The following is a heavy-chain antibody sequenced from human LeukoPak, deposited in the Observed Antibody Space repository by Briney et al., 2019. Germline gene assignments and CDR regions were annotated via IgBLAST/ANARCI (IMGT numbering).Heavy chain of an antibody. CDR3: ATDLTEGFGELFDY. V-gene: IGHV1-24*01. CDR1: GYTLTELS. CDR2: FDPEDGET. D-gene: IGHD3-10*01. J-gene: IGHJ4*02. Sequence: GASVKVSCKVSGYTLTELSMHWVRQAPGKGLEWMGGFDPEDGETIYAQKFQGRVTMTEDTSTDTAYMELSSLRSEDTAVYYCATDLTEGFGELFDYWGQGTLVTVSS.